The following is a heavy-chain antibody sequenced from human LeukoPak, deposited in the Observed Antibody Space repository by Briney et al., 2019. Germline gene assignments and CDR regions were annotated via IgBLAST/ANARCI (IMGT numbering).Heavy chain of an antibody. CDR3: ARLGAAVLDP. D-gene: IGHD2-15*01. V-gene: IGHV4-59*01. CDR2: IYYSGST. Sequence: PSETLSLXCTVSGGSISSYYWSWIRQPPGKGLEWIGYIYYSGSTNYNPSLKSRVTISVDTSKNQFSLKLSSVTAADTAVYYCARLGAAVLDPWGQGTLVTVSS. CDR1: GGSISSYY. J-gene: IGHJ5*02.